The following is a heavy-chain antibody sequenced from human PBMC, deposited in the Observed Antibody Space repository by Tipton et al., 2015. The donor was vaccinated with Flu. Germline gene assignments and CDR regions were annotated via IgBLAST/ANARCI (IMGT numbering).Heavy chain of an antibody. J-gene: IGHJ4*02. CDR2: VYHTGNT. CDR1: GDSIISTSYS. D-gene: IGHD3-10*01. V-gene: IGHV4-39*02. Sequence: TLSLTCTVSGDSIISTSYSWAWIRQPPGKGLEWIGTVYHTGNTFYSPSLQSRLAMSIDASKSHFSLTVRSVTAADTAVYYCSQARYFHFESWGQGITVTVSS. CDR3: SQARYFHFES.